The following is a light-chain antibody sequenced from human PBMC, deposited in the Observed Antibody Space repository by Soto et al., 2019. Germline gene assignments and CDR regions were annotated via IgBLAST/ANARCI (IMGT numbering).Light chain of an antibody. CDR1: SIDVGRFNL. V-gene: IGLV2-23*01. Sequence: QSALTQPASVSGSPGQSITISCTGTSIDVGRFNLVCWYQQHPGKVPKLIIYEGIKRPSGVSNRFSGSKSGNTASLTISGLQAEDEADYHCCSYAGSDTWVFGGGTKLTVL. J-gene: IGLJ3*02. CDR2: EGI. CDR3: CSYAGSDTWV.